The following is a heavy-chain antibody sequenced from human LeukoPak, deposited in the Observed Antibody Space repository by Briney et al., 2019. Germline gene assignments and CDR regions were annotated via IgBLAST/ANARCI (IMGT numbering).Heavy chain of an antibody. Sequence: SETLSLTCTVSGGSISSSSYYWGWIRQPPGKGLEWIGSIYYSGSTYYNPSLKSRVTISVDTSKNQFSLKLSSVTAADTAVYYCAGHARYSSGWYDLLDYWGQGTLVTVSS. CDR1: GGSISSSSYY. CDR3: AGHARYSSGWYDLLDY. J-gene: IGHJ4*02. CDR2: IYYSGST. V-gene: IGHV4-39*01. D-gene: IGHD6-19*01.